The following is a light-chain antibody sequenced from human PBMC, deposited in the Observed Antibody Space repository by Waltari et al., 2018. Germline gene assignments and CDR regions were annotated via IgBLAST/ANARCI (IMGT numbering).Light chain of an antibody. CDR1: TLGDKY. J-gene: IGLJ3*02. Sequence: SYELTQPPSVSVSPGQTASITCSGDTLGDKYVCWYRQRPGQSPVLVIYQDNRRPSGIPERFSASNSGNTATLIISGTQAMDEADYYCQAWDNAIALFGGGTKLTVL. CDR2: QDN. CDR3: QAWDNAIAL. V-gene: IGLV3-1*01.